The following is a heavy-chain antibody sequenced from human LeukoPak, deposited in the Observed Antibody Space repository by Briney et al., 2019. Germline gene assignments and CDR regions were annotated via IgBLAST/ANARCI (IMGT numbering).Heavy chain of an antibody. D-gene: IGHD5-24*01. V-gene: IGHV3-30*18. CDR3: AKDPFARYNKGYTFDY. J-gene: IGHJ4*02. CDR1: GFTFSNYG. Sequence: PGTSLRLSCPASGFTFSNYGMHWVRQAPGKGLEWVAVISYDGKNKEYSDSVKGRFTISRDNSKNTASLEMNSLRGEDTAVYYCAKDPFARYNKGYTFDYWGQGILVSVSS. CDR2: ISYDGKNK.